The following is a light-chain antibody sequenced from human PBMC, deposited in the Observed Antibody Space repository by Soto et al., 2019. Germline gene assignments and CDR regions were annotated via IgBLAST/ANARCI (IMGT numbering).Light chain of an antibody. CDR1: QSVSSSY. J-gene: IGKJ2*01. V-gene: IGKV3-20*01. CDR2: GAS. Sequence: EIVLTQSPGTLSLSPGERATLSCRASQSVSSSYLAWYQQKPGQAPRLLIYGASSRATGIPDRFSGSGSGTDTTLTISRLEPEDFAVYYCQQHGSSPPHTFGQGTTLEIK. CDR3: QQHGSSPPHT.